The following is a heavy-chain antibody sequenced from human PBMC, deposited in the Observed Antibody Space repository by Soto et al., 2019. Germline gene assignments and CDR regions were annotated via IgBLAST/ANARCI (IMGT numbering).Heavy chain of an antibody. J-gene: IGHJ6*02. Sequence: DSVKVSCKASGYTFTSYGISWVRQAPGQGLEWMGWISAYNGNTNYAQKLQGRVTMTTDTSTSTAYMELRSLRSDDTAVYYCARAKYPLLSYSYGMDVWGQGTTGTVS. V-gene: IGHV1-18*01. CDR2: ISAYNGNT. D-gene: IGHD2-2*01. CDR3: ARAKYPLLSYSYGMDV. CDR1: GYTFTSYG.